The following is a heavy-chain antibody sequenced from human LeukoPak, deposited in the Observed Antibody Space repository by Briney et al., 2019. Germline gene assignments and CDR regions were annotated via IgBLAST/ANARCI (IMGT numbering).Heavy chain of an antibody. V-gene: IGHV3-23*01. CDR2: ISGSGGST. J-gene: IGHJ6*02. D-gene: IGHD5-12*01. Sequence: GGSLRLSCAASGFTFSSYAMSRVRQAPGKGLEWVSAISGSGGSTYYADSVKGRFTISRDNSKNTLYLQMNSLRAEDTAVYYCAKDPAKWLRYYYYYYGMDVWGQGTTVTVSS. CDR3: AKDPAKWLRYYYYYYGMDV. CDR1: GFTFSSYA.